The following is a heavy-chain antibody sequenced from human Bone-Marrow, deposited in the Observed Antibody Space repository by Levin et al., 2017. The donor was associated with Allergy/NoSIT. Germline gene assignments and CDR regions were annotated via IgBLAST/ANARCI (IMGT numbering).Heavy chain of an antibody. J-gene: IGHJ4*02. CDR2: ISGSGGST. CDR3: AKDHENYYDSSGYYRYFDY. CDR1: GFTFSSYA. D-gene: IGHD3-22*01. Sequence: GGSLRLSCAASGFTFSSYAMSWVRQAPGKGLEWVSAISGSGGSTYYADSVKGRFTISRDNSKNTLYLQMNSLRAEDTAVYYCAKDHENYYDSSGYYRYFDYWGQGTLVTVSS. V-gene: IGHV3-23*01.